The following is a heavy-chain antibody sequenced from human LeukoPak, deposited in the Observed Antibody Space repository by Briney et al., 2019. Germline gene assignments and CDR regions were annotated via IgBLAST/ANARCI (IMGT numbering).Heavy chain of an antibody. V-gene: IGHV4-34*01. D-gene: IGHD6-19*01. CDR1: GGSFSGYY. Sequence: PSETLSLTCAVYGGSFSGYYWSWIRQPPGKGLEWIGEINHSGSTNYNPSHKSRVTISVDTSKNQFSLKLSSVTAADTAVYYCARGPRRIAVAGTFDYWGQGTLVTVSS. CDR3: ARGPRRIAVAGTFDY. CDR2: INHSGST. J-gene: IGHJ4*02.